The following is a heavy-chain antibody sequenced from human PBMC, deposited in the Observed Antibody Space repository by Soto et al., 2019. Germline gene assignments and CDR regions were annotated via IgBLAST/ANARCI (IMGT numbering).Heavy chain of an antibody. J-gene: IGHJ2*01. CDR1: GFTFSSYS. CDR2: ISSSSSTI. CDR3: ARTYYGGNSVWYFDL. Sequence: PGESLKISCAASGFTFSSYSMNWVRQAPGKGLEWVSYISSSSSTIYYADSVKGRFTISRDNAKNSLYLQMNSLRDEDTAVYYCARTYYGGNSVWYFDLWGRGTLVTVSS. D-gene: IGHD4-17*01. V-gene: IGHV3-48*02.